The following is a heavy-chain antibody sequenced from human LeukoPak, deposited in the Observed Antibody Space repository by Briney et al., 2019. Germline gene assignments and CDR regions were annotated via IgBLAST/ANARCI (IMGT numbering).Heavy chain of an antibody. J-gene: IGHJ5*02. D-gene: IGHD3-16*01. CDR1: GGSISSYY. V-gene: IGHV4-59*01. CDR2: IYYSGST. CDR3: ARFTPQGYGWGGYNRFDP. Sequence: SETLSLTCTVSGGSISSYYWNWIRQPPGKGLEGIGYIYYSGSTNYNPSLKSRVTISVDTSKNQFSLNLTSVPAADTAVYYCARFTPQGYGWGGYNRFDPWGQGTLVTVSS.